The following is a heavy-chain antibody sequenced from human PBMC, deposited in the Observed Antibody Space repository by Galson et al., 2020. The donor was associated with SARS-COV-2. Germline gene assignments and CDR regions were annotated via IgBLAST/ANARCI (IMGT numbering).Heavy chain of an antibody. J-gene: IGHJ3*02. CDR2: ISTRSNYI. CDR1: GFSFSTNS. CDR3: ASGGYTTGWGAFDI. Sequence: GGSLRLSCAASGFSFSTNSVNWVRQAPGKGLEWVSYISTRSNYIYYADSVKGRFTISRDNAKNSLLLQMNSLRVEDTAVYYCASGGYTTGWGAFDIWGQGQRSPSLQ. D-gene: IGHD2-8*02. V-gene: IGHV3-21*01.